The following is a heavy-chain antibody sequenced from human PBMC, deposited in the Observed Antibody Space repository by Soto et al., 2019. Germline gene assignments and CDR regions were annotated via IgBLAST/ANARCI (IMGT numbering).Heavy chain of an antibody. D-gene: IGHD5-12*01. J-gene: IGHJ6*02. V-gene: IGHV3-30-3*01. CDR1: GFTFSSYA. Sequence: QVQLVESGGGVVQPGRSLRLSCAASGFTFSSYAMHWVRQAPGKGLEWVAVISYDGSNKYYADFVKGRFTISRDNSKNTLYLQMNSLRAEDTAVYYCASGYDVYYYYYGMDVWGQGTTVTVSS. CDR3: ASGYDVYYYYYGMDV. CDR2: ISYDGSNK.